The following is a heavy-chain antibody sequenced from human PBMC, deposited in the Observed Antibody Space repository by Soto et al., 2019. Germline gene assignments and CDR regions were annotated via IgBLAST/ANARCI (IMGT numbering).Heavy chain of an antibody. CDR3: ARDSRYSVY. V-gene: IGHV3-23*01. J-gene: IGHJ4*02. CDR2: ISGSGGST. Sequence: PAGSLRLSCAASGFTFSSSSMTWVRQAPGKGLEWVSSISGSGGSTYYADSVKGRFTISRDNSKNILYLQMNTLRAEDTAVYFCARDSRYSVYWGQGTLVTVSS. CDR1: GFTFSSSS.